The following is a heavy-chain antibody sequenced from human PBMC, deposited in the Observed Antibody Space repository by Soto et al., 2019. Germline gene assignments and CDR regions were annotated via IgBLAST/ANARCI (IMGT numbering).Heavy chain of an antibody. CDR3: ASGQIAAPSGYYYYGMDV. Sequence: QVQLVQSGAEVKKPGSSVKVSCKASGGTFSSYAISWVRQAPGQGLEWMGGIIPIFGTANYAQKFQGRVTITADESTSTAYMELSSLRSEDTAVYYCASGQIAAPSGYYYYGMDVWGQGTTVTVSS. CDR2: IIPIFGTA. D-gene: IGHD6-6*01. J-gene: IGHJ6*02. CDR1: GGTFSSYA. V-gene: IGHV1-69*12.